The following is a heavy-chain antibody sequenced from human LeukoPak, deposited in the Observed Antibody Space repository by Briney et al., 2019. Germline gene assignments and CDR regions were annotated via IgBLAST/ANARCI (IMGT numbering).Heavy chain of an antibody. V-gene: IGHV3-74*01. CDR2: INSDGSST. D-gene: IGHD3-10*01. Sequence: GGSLRLSCAASGFTFSSYWMHWVRQAPGKGLVWVSRINSDGSSTSYADSVKGRFTISRDYAKNTLYLQMNSLRAEDTAVYYCARGQGIYYGSQRAEYFQHWGQGTLVTVSS. J-gene: IGHJ1*01. CDR3: ARGQGIYYGSQRAEYFQH. CDR1: GFTFSSYW.